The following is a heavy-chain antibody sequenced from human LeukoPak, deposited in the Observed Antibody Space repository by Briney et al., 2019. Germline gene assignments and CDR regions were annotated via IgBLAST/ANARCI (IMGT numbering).Heavy chain of an antibody. Sequence: SETLSLTCTVSGGSISSYYWSWIRQPPGKGLEWIGYIYYSGSTYYNPSLKSRVIISVDTSKNQFSLKLNSVTAADTAVYYCAKGPSYYDFWSGYYADYWGQGTLVTVSS. CDR3: AKGPSYYDFWSGYYADY. D-gene: IGHD3-3*01. CDR2: IYYSGST. V-gene: IGHV4-59*08. J-gene: IGHJ4*02. CDR1: GGSISSYY.